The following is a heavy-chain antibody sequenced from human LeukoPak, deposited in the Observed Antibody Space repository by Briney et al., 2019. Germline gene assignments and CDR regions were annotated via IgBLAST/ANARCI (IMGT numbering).Heavy chain of an antibody. J-gene: IGHJ4*02. CDR2: VYNSGST. D-gene: IGHD3-22*01. CDR3: ASVRLSSGYSN. CDR1: GASVTSYY. Sequence: SETLSLTCSVSGASVTSYYCNWIRQPPGKGLEWIGNVYNSGSTSYNPSLRSRATISVDTSKNQFSLKLSSVTAADTAVYYCASVRLSSGYSNWGQGNLATVSS. V-gene: IGHV4-59*02.